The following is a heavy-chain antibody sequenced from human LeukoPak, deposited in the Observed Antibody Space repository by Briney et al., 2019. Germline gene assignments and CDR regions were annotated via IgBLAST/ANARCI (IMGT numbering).Heavy chain of an antibody. J-gene: IGHJ4*02. V-gene: IGHV4-30-2*01. D-gene: IGHD6-13*01. CDR2: IYPGGPS. Sequence: PSENLSLNCAVSGGSISSGGFSWSWIRQPPGKGLEWIGYIYPGGPSKYSPSLKRRVTILLNRSENQFSLNLSCVTAADTAVYYCARARESMATSGSYFDYWGQGTLVTVSS. CDR3: ARARESMATSGSYFDY. CDR1: GGSISSGGFS.